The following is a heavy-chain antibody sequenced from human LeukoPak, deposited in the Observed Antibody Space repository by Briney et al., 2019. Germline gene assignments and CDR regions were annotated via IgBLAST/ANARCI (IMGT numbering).Heavy chain of an antibody. V-gene: IGHV3-7*01. CDR3: AREDVVRGVDQYYFDY. CDR1: GFTFSSYW. J-gene: IGHJ4*02. CDR2: IKQDGSEK. Sequence: GGSLRLSCAASGFTFSSYWMSWVRQAPGKGLEWVANIKQDGSEKYYVDSVKGRFTISSDNAKNSLYLQMNSLRAEDTAVYYCAREDVVRGVDQYYFDYWGQGTLVTVSS. D-gene: IGHD3-10*01.